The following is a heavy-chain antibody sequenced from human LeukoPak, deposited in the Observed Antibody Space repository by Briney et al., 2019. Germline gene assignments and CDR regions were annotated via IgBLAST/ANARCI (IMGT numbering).Heavy chain of an antibody. Sequence: TGGSLRLSCAASGFTFSSYGMSWVRQAPGKGLEWVSGISGSGGSTYYADSVKGRFTISRDNSKNTLYLQMNSLRAEDTAVYYCAKESGPIAVAGTGDYWGQGTLVTVSS. CDR3: AKESGPIAVAGTGDY. D-gene: IGHD6-19*01. CDR2: ISGSGGST. J-gene: IGHJ4*02. CDR1: GFTFSSYG. V-gene: IGHV3-23*01.